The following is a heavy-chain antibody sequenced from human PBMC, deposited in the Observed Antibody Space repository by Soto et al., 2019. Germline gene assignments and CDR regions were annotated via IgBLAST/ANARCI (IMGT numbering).Heavy chain of an antibody. J-gene: IGHJ3*01. Sequence: APVKVSCKASGYTLTGYNMYWVRQATGQGLEWMGWITPNSGGTNYAQKFQGRATITRNTPISTAYMEVSRLRSKDTAEYCRARDRMCDDSGSYDSGKDSCDGWGRETMVSVSS. D-gene: IGHD3-22*01. CDR2: ITPNSGGT. CDR3: ARDRMCDDSGSYDSGKDSCDG. V-gene: IGHV1-2*02. CDR1: GYTLTGYN.